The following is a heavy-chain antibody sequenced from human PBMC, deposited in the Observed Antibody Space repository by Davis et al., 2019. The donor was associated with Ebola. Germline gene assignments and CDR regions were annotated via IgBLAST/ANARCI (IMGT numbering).Heavy chain of an antibody. CDR2: ISAYNGNT. V-gene: IGHV1-18*01. J-gene: IGHJ4*02. Sequence: ASVKVSCKASGYTFTNYAMNWVRQAPGQGLEWMGWISAYNGNTNYAQKLQGRVTMTTDTSTSTAYMELRSLRSDDTAVYYCARDRVGATPYWGQGTLVTVSS. CDR1: GYTFTNYA. CDR3: ARDRVGATPY. D-gene: IGHD1-26*01.